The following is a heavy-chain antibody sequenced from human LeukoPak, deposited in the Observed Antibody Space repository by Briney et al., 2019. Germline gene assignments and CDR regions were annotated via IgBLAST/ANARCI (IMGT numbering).Heavy chain of an antibody. D-gene: IGHD6-19*01. CDR2: ISSSSSYI. CDR1: GFTFSSYS. Sequence: GGSLRLSCAASGFTFSSYSMNWVRQAPGKGLEWVSSISSSSSYIYYADSVKGRFTISRDNAKNSLYLQMNSLRAEDTAVYYCARDPSSGWSYGYYFDYWGQGTLVTVSS. J-gene: IGHJ4*02. V-gene: IGHV3-21*01. CDR3: ARDPSSGWSYGYYFDY.